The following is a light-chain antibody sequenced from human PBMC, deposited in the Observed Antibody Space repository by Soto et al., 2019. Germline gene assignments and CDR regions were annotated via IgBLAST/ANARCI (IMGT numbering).Light chain of an antibody. CDR2: GGS. J-gene: IGKJ5*01. Sequence: EIVLTQSPGTLSLSPGERATLSCRASQSVSSSYLAWYQQKPGQAPRLIISGGSSRATGIPDRFSGSGSGTDFTLTISRLEPEDFAVYYCQQYGNSLSITFGQGTRLEIK. CDR3: QQYGNSLSIT. V-gene: IGKV3-20*01. CDR1: QSVSSSY.